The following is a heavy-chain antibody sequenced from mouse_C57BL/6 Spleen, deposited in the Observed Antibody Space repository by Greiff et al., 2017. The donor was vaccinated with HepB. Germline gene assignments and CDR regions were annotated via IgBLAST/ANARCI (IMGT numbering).Heavy chain of an antibody. CDR1: GYTFTSYW. Sequence: QVHVKQPGAELVKPGASVKLSCKASGYTFTSYWMQWVKQRPGQGLEWIGEIDPSDSYTNYNQKFKGKATLTVDTSSSTAYMQLSSLTSEDSAVYYCARDYYGSSPRRGYFDYWGQGTTLTVSS. V-gene: IGHV1-50*01. D-gene: IGHD1-1*01. CDR2: IDPSDSYT. J-gene: IGHJ2*01. CDR3: ARDYYGSSPRRGYFDY.